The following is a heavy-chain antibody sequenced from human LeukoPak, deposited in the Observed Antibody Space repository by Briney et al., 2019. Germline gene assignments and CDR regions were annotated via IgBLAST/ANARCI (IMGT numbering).Heavy chain of an antibody. CDR2: ISGSGGSI. D-gene: IGHD6-19*01. V-gene: IGHV3-23*01. CDR3: AKDETAVAGIFDY. J-gene: IGHJ4*02. Sequence: GGSLRLSCAASGFTFSSYAMSWVRQAPGKGLEWVSAISGSGGSIYYADSVKGRFTISRDNSKNTLYLQMDSLRAEDTAVYYCAKDETAVAGIFDYWGQGTLVTVSS. CDR1: GFTFSSYA.